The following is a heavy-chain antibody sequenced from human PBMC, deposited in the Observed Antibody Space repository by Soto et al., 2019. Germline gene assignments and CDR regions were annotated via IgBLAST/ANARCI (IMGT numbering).Heavy chain of an antibody. CDR2: ISYDGSNK. Sequence: QVQLVESGGGVVQPGRSLRLSCAASGFTFSSYGMHWVRQAPGKGLEWGAVISYDGSNKYYADSVKGRFTISRDNSKNTLYLQMNSLRAEDTAVYYCAVNAGASDYWGQGTLVTVSS. D-gene: IGHD1-26*01. CDR1: GFTFSSYG. V-gene: IGHV3-30*03. CDR3: AVNAGASDY. J-gene: IGHJ4*02.